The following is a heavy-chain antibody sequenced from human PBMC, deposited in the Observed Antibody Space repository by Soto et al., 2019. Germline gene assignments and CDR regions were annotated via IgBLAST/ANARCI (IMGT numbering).Heavy chain of an antibody. CDR1: GYTFTGYY. CDR3: AREYSSSPYYYYGMDV. J-gene: IGHJ6*02. V-gene: IGHV1-2*02. D-gene: IGHD6-6*01. CDR2: INPNSGGT. Sequence: ASVKVSCKASGYTFTGYYMHWVRQAPGQGLEWMGWINPNSGGTNYAQKFQGRVAMTRDTSISTAYMELSRLRSDDTAVYYCAREYSSSPYYYYGMDVWGQRTTVTVSS.